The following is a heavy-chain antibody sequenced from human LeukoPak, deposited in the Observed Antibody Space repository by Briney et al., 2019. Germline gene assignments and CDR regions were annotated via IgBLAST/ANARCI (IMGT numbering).Heavy chain of an antibody. CDR3: AREIVVVPAAIPVKGFDP. J-gene: IGHJ5*02. Sequence: ASVKVSCKASGGTFSSYAISWVRQAPGQGLEWMGGIIPIFGTANYAQKFQGRVTITADESTSTAYMELSSLRSEDTAVYYCAREIVVVPAAIPVKGFDPWGQGTLVTVSS. CDR2: IIPIFGTA. V-gene: IGHV1-69*13. CDR1: GGTFSSYA. D-gene: IGHD2-2*02.